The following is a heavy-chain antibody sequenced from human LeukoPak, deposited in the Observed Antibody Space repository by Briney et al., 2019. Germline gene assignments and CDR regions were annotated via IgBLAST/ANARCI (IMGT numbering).Heavy chain of an antibody. Sequence: PGGSLRLSCAASGFTFSSYGMHWVRQAPGKGLEWVAVISYDGSNKYYADSVKGRFNISRDNSKNTLYLQMNSLRAEDTAVYYCAKDGYYYDSSDPQPALYYYYGMDVWGQGTTVTVSS. CDR1: GFTFSSYG. V-gene: IGHV3-30*18. D-gene: IGHD3-22*01. CDR2: ISYDGSNK. CDR3: AKDGYYYDSSDPQPALYYYYGMDV. J-gene: IGHJ6*02.